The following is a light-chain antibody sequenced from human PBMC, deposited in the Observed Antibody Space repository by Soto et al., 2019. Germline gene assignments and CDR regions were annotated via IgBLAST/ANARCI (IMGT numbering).Light chain of an antibody. J-gene: IGLJ1*01. CDR2: GNS. CDR3: QSYDISLSGNYV. CDR1: SSNIGAGYD. V-gene: IGLV1-40*01. Sequence: QSVLTQPPSVSGAPGQRVTISCTGSSSNIGAGYDVHWYQQLPGTAPKLLIYGNSNRPSGVPDRFSGSKSGTSASLAITGLQAEDEVDYYCQSYDISLSGNYVFGTGTKVTVL.